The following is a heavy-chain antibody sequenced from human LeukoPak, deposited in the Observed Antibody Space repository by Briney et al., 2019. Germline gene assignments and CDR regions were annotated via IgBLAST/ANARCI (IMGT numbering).Heavy chain of an antibody. Sequence: PGGSLRLSCAASGFTFSSYGMHWVRQAPGKGLEWVAVISYDGSNKYYADSVKGRFTISRDNSKNTLYLQMNSLRAEDTAVYYCAKDLRSRRYPNESPDYWGQGTLVTVSS. CDR3: AKDLRSRRYPNESPDY. CDR1: GFTFSSYG. D-gene: IGHD3-9*01. V-gene: IGHV3-30*18. J-gene: IGHJ4*02. CDR2: ISYDGSNK.